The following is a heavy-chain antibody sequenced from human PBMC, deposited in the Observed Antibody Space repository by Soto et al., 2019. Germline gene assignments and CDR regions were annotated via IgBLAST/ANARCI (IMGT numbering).Heavy chain of an antibody. J-gene: IGHJ6*02. Sequence: GGSLRLSCAASGFTFSSYSMNWVRQAPGKGLEWVSSISSSSYIYYADSVKGRFTISRDNAKNSLYLQMNSLRAEDTAVYYCARTFPIAAAGTGIIGYYYYGMDVWGQGTTVTVSS. CDR3: ARTFPIAAAGTGIIGYYYYGMDV. V-gene: IGHV3-21*01. D-gene: IGHD6-13*01. CDR1: GFTFSSYS. CDR2: ISSSSYI.